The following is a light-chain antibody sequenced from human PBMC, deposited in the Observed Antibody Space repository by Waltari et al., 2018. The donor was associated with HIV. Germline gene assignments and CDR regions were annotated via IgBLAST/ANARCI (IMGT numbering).Light chain of an antibody. J-gene: IGLJ3*02. CDR1: NLGGKR. V-gene: IGLV3-21*04. Sequence: SYVLTQPPSVSVAPGTTARITCEGANLGGKRVHWYQQKAGHAPVLVIYSDNDRPPGIPERFSGFNSGSTATLTISGVEAEDEADYYCQVWDSSSNHVVFGGGTKLTAL. CDR3: QVWDSSSNHVV. CDR2: SDN.